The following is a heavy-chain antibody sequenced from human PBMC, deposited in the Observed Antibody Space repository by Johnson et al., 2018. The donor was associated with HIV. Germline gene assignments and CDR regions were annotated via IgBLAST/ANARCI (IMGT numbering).Heavy chain of an antibody. V-gene: IGHV3-15*01. CDR1: GFTFDDYG. J-gene: IGHJ3*02. D-gene: IGHD4-23*01. CDR3: TTDYRLTVVTRSDAFDI. CDR2: IKSKTDGGTT. Sequence: VQLVESGGGVVRPGGSLRLSCAASGFTFDDYGMSWVRQAPGKGLEWVGRIKSKTDGGTTDYAAPVTGRFTISRDDSKNTLYLQMNSLKTEDTAVYYCTTDYRLTVVTRSDAFDIWGQGTMVTVSS.